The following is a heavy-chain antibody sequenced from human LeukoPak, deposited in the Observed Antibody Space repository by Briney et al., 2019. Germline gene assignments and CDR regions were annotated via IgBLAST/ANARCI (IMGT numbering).Heavy chain of an antibody. CDR3: ARAGDNWYLSHFDY. J-gene: IGHJ4*02. CDR1: GGSISSSSYY. V-gene: IGHV4-39*07. CDR2: IYYSGST. D-gene: IGHD1-20*01. Sequence: PSEALSLTCTVSGGSISSSSYYWGWIRQPPGKGLEWIGSIYYSGSTYYNPSLKSRVTISVDTSKNQFSLKLSSVTAADTAVYYCARAGDNWYLSHFDYWGQGTLVTVSS.